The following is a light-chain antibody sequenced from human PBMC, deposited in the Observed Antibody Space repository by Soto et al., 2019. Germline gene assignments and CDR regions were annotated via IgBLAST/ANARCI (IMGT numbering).Light chain of an antibody. Sequence: EVVLTQSPVTLSLSPGERATLSCRASQSFRGLLAWYQQKPGQAPRLLIYDAYNRATGIPPRFSGSGSGTDFTVTISSLEPEDSAVYYGQQRHMSPITFGQGTRLEIK. J-gene: IGKJ5*01. CDR3: QQRHMSPIT. CDR2: DAY. V-gene: IGKV3-11*01. CDR1: QSFRGL.